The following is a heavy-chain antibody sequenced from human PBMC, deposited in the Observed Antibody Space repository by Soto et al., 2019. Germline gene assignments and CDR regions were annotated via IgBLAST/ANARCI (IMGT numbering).Heavy chain of an antibody. V-gene: IGHV1-69*13. J-gene: IGHJ4*02. Sequence: ASVKVSCKASGGTFNKYAIDWVRQAPGQGLEWMGGIIPLFGTANYAQKFQGRVTITADEATSTAYMELSRLRSEDTAVYYCARQFDYDTSGYYYAYWGQGTLVTVS. CDR3: ARQFDYDTSGYYYAY. CDR1: GGTFNKYA. D-gene: IGHD3-22*01. CDR2: IIPLFGTA.